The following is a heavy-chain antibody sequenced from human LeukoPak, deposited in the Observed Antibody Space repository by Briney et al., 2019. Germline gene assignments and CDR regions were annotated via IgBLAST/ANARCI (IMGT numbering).Heavy chain of an antibody. Sequence: GGCLRLSCAASGFAFSSYSMNWVRQAPGKGPEWVSSISSSSSYIYYADSVKGRFTISRDNAKNSLYLQMNSLRAEDTAVYYCAREVLGRYFDYWGQGTLVTVSS. V-gene: IGHV3-21*01. CDR1: GFAFSSYS. CDR3: AREVLGRYFDY. CDR2: ISSSSSYI. J-gene: IGHJ4*02.